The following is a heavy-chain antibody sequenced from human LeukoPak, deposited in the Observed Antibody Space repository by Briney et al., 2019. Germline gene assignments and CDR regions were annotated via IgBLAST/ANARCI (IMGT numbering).Heavy chain of an antibody. CDR1: GFTLSRIY. CDR2: IYSGCIT. J-gene: IGHJ6*02. D-gene: IGHD3-3*01. Sequence: GRSLRLSRAASGFTLSRIYMSWVRHATAKGLDWVSVIYSGCITYYADSVKGRFIISRHNSITTLYLQMNSLRAEDTAVYYCARGGTPTFWSGFMDVWGLGTTVTVSS. CDR3: ARGGTPTFWSGFMDV. V-gene: IGHV3-53*04.